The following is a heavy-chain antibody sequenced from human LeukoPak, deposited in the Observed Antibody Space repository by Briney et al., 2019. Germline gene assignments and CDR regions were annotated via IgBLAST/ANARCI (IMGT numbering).Heavy chain of an antibody. D-gene: IGHD4-23*01. Sequence: SQTLSLTCAISGDSVSINSAAWNWIRQSPSRGLEWLGRTYYRSKWYNDYALSVKSRITINPDTSKNQLSLQLNSVTPEDTAVYYCTGSTYGSNSPADPWGQGILVTVSS. CDR2: TYYRSKWYN. J-gene: IGHJ5*02. CDR1: GDSVSINSAA. CDR3: TGSTYGSNSPADP. V-gene: IGHV6-1*01.